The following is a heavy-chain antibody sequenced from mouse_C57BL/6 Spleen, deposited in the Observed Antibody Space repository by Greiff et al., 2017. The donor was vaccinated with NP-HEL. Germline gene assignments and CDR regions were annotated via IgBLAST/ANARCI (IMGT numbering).Heavy chain of an antibody. CDR1: GFTFSDYG. J-gene: IGHJ4*01. Sequence: EVMLVESGGGLVKPGGSLKLSCAASGFTFSDYGMHWVRQAPEKGLEWVAYISSGSSTIYYADTVKGRFTISRDNAKNNLFLQMTSLRSEDTAMYYCARKSPIYYGYGMDYWGQGTSVTVSS. D-gene: IGHD2-1*01. CDR3: ARKSPIYYGYGMDY. V-gene: IGHV5-17*01. CDR2: ISSGSSTI.